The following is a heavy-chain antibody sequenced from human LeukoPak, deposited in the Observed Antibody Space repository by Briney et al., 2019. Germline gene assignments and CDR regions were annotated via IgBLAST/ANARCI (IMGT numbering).Heavy chain of an antibody. D-gene: IGHD3-10*01. CDR3: AKGHYYGSGSLDY. J-gene: IGHJ4*02. CDR1: GFTFSSYG. Sequence: GGSLSLSCAASGFTFSSYGMSRVRQAPGKGLEWVSAIGGRDGSTYYADSVKGRFTISRDNSKNTLYVQMNSLRAEDTAVYYCAKGHYYGSGSLDYWGQGTLVTVSS. V-gene: IGHV3-23*01. CDR2: IGGRDGST.